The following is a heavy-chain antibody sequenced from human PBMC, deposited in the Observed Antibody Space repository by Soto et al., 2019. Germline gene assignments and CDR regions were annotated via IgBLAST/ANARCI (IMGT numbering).Heavy chain of an antibody. V-gene: IGHV1-69*12. CDR3: ASGIELWLRRINNGYSG. CDR2: IIPMFGTA. Sequence: QVQLVQSGAEVKKPESSVKVSCKAPGGTFSTYAISWVRRAAGQGLEWMGGIIPMFGTANYAQRFQDRVTITADESTNTVYMELSSLRSEYTAVYFCASGIELWLRRINNGYSGWGQGTLVTVSS. CDR1: GGTFSTYA. D-gene: IGHD5-12*01. J-gene: IGHJ4*02.